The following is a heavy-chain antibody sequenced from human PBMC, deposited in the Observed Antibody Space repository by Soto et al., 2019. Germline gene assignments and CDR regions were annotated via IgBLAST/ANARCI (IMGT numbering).Heavy chain of an antibody. CDR3: VKAGGGYEMGGFDY. V-gene: IGHV3-23*01. D-gene: IGHD3-16*01. Sequence: EVQLLESGGGLVQPGGSLRLSCAASGFTFSSYAMSWVRQAPGKGLEWVSAISGSGGSTYYADSVKGRFTISRDNSKNPRYLQMNCPSAEDTVVYYCVKAGGGYEMGGFDYWGGGTLVIVSS. CDR1: GFTFSSYA. CDR2: ISGSGGST. J-gene: IGHJ4*03.